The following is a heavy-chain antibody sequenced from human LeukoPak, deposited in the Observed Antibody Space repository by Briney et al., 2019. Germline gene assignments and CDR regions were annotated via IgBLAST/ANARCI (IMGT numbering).Heavy chain of an antibody. CDR2: IYTSGST. V-gene: IGHV4-4*07. CDR3: ARDRLGYCSSTSCRDAFDI. D-gene: IGHD2-2*01. J-gene: IGHJ3*02. Sequence: SETLSLTCTASGGSISSYYWSWIRQPAGKGLEWIGRIYTSGSTNYNPSLKSRVTMSVDTSKNQFSLKLSSVTAADTAVYYCARDRLGYCSSTSCRDAFDIWGQGTMVTVSS. CDR1: GGSISSYY.